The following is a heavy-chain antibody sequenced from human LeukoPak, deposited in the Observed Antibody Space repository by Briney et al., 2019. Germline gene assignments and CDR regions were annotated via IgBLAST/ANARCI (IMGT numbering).Heavy chain of an antibody. CDR3: ARQSPGRRAGYYDVPPDY. D-gene: IGHD3-22*01. CDR1: GYSFTSSW. V-gene: IGHV5-51*01. J-gene: IGHJ4*02. CDR2: VHPGDSDA. Sequence: GESLKISCRGSGYSFTSSWIAWVRQMPRKGLEWMGIVHPGDSDAIYSPSFQGQVTISTDKSISTAYLQWSSLKASDTAMYYCARQSPGRRAGYYDVPPDYWGQGTLVTVSS.